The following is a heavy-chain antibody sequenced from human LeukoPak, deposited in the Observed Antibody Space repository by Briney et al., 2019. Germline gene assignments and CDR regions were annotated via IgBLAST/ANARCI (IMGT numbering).Heavy chain of an antibody. CDR2: IYYSGST. CDR1: GGSISSSNYY. V-gene: IGHV4-39*07. J-gene: IGHJ4*02. D-gene: IGHD6-13*01. Sequence: SETLSLTCTVSGGSISSSNYYWGWIRQPPGKGLEWIGSIYYSGSTYYNPSLKSRVTISVDTSKNQFSLKLSSVTAADTAVYYCAASHPTRRIAAAGTLDYWGQGTLVTVSS. CDR3: AASHPTRRIAAAGTLDY.